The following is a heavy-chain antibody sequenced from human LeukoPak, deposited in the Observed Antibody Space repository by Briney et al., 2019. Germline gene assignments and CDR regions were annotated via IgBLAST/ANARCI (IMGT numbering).Heavy chain of an antibody. CDR2: INPNSGGT. V-gene: IGHV1-2*02. Sequence: GASVKVSCKSSGYTFTGYYMHWVRQAPGQGLEWMGWINPNSGGTNYAQKFQGRVTMTRDTSISTAYMELSRLRSDDTAVYYCAREPDPLVLVAATSDYYYYMDVWGKGTTVTVSS. CDR3: AREPDPLVLVAATSDYYYYMDV. CDR1: GYTFTGYY. J-gene: IGHJ6*03. D-gene: IGHD2-15*01.